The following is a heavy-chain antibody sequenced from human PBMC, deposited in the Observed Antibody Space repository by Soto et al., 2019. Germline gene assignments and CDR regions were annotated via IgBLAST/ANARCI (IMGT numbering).Heavy chain of an antibody. CDR3: ARVRRGTGTNDVIVLQYYYYYYMDF. CDR1: GGSISSGGYY. Sequence: QVQLQESGPGLVKPSQTLSLTCTVSGGSISSGGYYWSWIRQHPGKGLEWIGYIYYSGSTYYNPSLKNRVTISVDPSKNQFSLKLSSVTAADTSVYYCARVRRGTGTNDVIVLQYYYYYYMDFWGKGTTVTVSS. D-gene: IGHD1-7*01. V-gene: IGHV4-31*03. CDR2: IYYSGST. J-gene: IGHJ6*03.